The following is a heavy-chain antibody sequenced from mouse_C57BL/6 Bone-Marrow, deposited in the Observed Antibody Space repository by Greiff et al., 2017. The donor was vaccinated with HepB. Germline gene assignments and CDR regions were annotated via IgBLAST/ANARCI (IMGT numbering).Heavy chain of an antibody. V-gene: IGHV2-2*01. J-gene: IGHJ1*03. D-gene: IGHD1-1*01. CDR1: GFSLTSYG. CDR3: ARGPVITTVVDWYFDV. Sequence: VKLVESGPGLVQPSQSLSITCTVSGFSLTSYGVHWVRQSPGKGLEWLGVIWSGGSTDYNAAFISRLSISKDNSKSQVFFKMNSLQADDTAIYYCARGPVITTVVDWYFDVWGTGTTVTVSS. CDR2: IWSGGST.